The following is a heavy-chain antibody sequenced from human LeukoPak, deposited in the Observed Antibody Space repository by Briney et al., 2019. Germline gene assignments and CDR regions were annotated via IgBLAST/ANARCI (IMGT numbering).Heavy chain of an antibody. D-gene: IGHD6-19*01. CDR3: ASSSGWYEAY. J-gene: IGHJ4*02. Sequence: AASVKVSCKASGHTFSAYYMQWFRQAPGQGLEWMGWINPNSGGTNYAQKFQGRVTMTRDTSINTAYMELSRLRSNDTAVYYCASSSGWYEAYWGQGTLVTVSS. CDR1: GHTFSAYY. CDR2: INPNSGGT. V-gene: IGHV1-2*02.